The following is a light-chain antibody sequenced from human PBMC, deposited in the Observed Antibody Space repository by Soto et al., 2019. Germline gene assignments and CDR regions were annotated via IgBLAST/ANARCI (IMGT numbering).Light chain of an antibody. CDR3: SSYTRSSTYV. CDR1: SSDVGGSNG. Sequence: QSVLTQSPSVSESPGQSVAISCTGTSSDVGGSNGVSWYQQPPGTAPKLIIYDVSNRPSGGPDRFSGSKSGNTASLIISGLQAEDEGDHYSSSYTRSSTYVFGIGPKVPAL. V-gene: IGLV2-18*02. CDR2: DVS. J-gene: IGLJ1*01.